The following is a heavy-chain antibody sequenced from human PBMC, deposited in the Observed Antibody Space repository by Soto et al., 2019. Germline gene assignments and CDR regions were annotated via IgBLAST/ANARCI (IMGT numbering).Heavy chain of an antibody. Sequence: QVQLMQSGTEVKEPGASVRLSCETSGYNFNQYYIHWVRQAPGQGLEWMGIINLRGGTTEYAHKFRGRVTVTGDTSTSTAYMQLSSLRSEDTAVYFCARGPDDSDVPRWDYWGQGTLVTVSS. CDR1: GYNFNQYY. D-gene: IGHD4-17*01. J-gene: IGHJ4*02. V-gene: IGHV1-46*02. CDR3: ARGPDDSDVPRWDY. CDR2: INLRGGTT.